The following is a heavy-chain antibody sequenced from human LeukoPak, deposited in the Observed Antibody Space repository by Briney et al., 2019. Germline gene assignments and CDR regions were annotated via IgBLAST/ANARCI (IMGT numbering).Heavy chain of an antibody. CDR1: GFSISSSDYY. V-gene: IGHV4-31*03. CDR2: ISYSGST. CDR3: ARNFDSYNAFDI. Sequence: SETLSLTCTVSGFSISSSDYYWSWIRQHPTKGLDWIGYISYSGSTYYNPSLKSRVTISVDTSKNHFSLRLSSVTAADTAVYYCARNFDSYNAFDIWGQGTLVTVSS. J-gene: IGHJ3*02. D-gene: IGHD3-22*01.